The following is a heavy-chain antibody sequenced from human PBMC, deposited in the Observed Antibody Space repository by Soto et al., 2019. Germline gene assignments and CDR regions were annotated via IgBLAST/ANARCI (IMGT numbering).Heavy chain of an antibody. CDR1: GGSISSGGYY. D-gene: IGHD3-3*01. Sequence: PSETLSLICTVSGGSISSGGYYWSWIRQPPGKGLEWIGYIYYSGSTNYNPSLKSRFTISVDSSKNQFSLKLSSVTAADTAVYYCASSPLRGYYATGHQSHFDYWGQGTLVTVSS. CDR2: IYYSGST. J-gene: IGHJ4*02. V-gene: IGHV4-61*08. CDR3: ASSPLRGYYATGHQSHFDY.